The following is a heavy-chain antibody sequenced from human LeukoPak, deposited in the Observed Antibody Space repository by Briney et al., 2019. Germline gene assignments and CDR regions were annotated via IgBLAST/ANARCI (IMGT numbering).Heavy chain of an antibody. CDR2: IYYSGST. Sequence: SETLSLTCTVSGGSISSYYWSWIRQPPGKGLEWIGYIYYSGSTNYNPSLKSRVTISVDTSKNQFSLKLSSVTAADTAVYYCARASDIVVVLDWGQGTLVTVSS. V-gene: IGHV4-59*01. D-gene: IGHD2-2*01. J-gene: IGHJ4*02. CDR1: GGSISSYY. CDR3: ARASDIVVVLD.